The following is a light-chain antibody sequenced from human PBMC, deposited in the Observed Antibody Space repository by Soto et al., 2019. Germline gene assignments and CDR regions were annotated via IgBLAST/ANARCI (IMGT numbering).Light chain of an antibody. CDR1: QSVSSSF. CDR3: HQFDSSLT. J-gene: IGKJ1*01. Sequence: EILLTQSPSTLSLSPGDGATLSCRASQSVSSSFLAWYQQQPGQAPRLLIYATSRRAPGIPNRFSGSGSGTDFTLTISRLEPEDFAVYYCHQFDSSLTFGQGTKVEIK. V-gene: IGKV3-20*01. CDR2: ATS.